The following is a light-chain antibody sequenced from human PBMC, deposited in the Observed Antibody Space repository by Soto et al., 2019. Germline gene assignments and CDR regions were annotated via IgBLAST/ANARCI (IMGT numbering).Light chain of an antibody. V-gene: IGKV3-15*01. CDR3: QQYNNWPLT. Sequence: EIVLAQSPGTLSFSPGEGATLSCRASQSISSNFLAWYQQKRGQAPRLLIHGASNRATGIPARFSGSGSGTEFTLTISSLQSEDFAVYYCQQYNNWPLTFGGGTKVDI. J-gene: IGKJ4*01. CDR1: QSISSNF. CDR2: GAS.